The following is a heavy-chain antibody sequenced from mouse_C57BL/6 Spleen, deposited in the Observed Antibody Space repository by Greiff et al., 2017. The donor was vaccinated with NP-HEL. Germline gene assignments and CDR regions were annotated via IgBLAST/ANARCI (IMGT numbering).Heavy chain of an antibody. V-gene: IGHV14-4*01. Sequence: EVQLQQSGAELVRPGASVKLSCTASGFNIKDDYMHWVKQRPEQGLEWIGRIDPENGDTEYASKFQGKATITADTSSNTAYLQLSSLTSEDTAVYYCTRFITTVVATRYFDVWGTGTTVTVSS. CDR1: GFNIKDDY. CDR3: TRFITTVVATRYFDV. J-gene: IGHJ1*03. D-gene: IGHD1-1*01. CDR2: IDPENGDT.